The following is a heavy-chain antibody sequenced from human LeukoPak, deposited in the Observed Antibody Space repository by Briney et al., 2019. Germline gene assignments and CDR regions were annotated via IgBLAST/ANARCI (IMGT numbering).Heavy chain of an antibody. CDR3: ARHSVNWFGELEGYFDY. D-gene: IGHD3-10*01. J-gene: IGHJ4*02. CDR1: GYSISSDYY. Sequence: PSETLSLTCTVSGYSISSDYYWGWIRQPPGKGLEWIGSIYYSGSTYYNPSLKSRVTISVDTSKNQFSLKLSSVTAADTAVYYCARHSVNWFGELEGYFDYWGQGTLVTVSS. CDR2: IYYSGST. V-gene: IGHV4-38-2*02.